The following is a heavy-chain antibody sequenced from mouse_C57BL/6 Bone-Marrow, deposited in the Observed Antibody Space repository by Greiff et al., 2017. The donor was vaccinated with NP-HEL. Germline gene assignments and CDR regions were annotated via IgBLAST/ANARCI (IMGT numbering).Heavy chain of an antibody. CDR1: GFTFTSYC. D-gene: IGHD2-2*01. Sequence: VQLQQPGTELVKPGASVKLSCTASGFTFTSYCMHWVKQRPGQGLEWIGNINPSNGGTNYDAKFQSKATLTVDKSSSTAYMQLSSLTSEDSAVYYCARLGALLWLGRDYRGKGTTLTVAS. CDR2: INPSNGGT. CDR3: ARLGALLWLGRDY. V-gene: IGHV1-53*01. J-gene: IGHJ2*01.